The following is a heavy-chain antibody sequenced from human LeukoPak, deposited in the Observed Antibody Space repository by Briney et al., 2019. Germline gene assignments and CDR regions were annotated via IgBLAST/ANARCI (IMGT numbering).Heavy chain of an antibody. D-gene: IGHD5-18*01. Sequence: SETLSLTCTVSGGSISSSSYYWGWIRQPPGKGLEWNGSIYYSGSTYYNPSLKSRVTISVDTSKNQFSLKLSSVTAADTAVYYCARSRGYSYGTGYYFDYWGQGTLVTVSS. CDR3: ARSRGYSYGTGYYFDY. CDR1: GGSISSSSYY. V-gene: IGHV4-39*07. CDR2: IYYSGST. J-gene: IGHJ4*02.